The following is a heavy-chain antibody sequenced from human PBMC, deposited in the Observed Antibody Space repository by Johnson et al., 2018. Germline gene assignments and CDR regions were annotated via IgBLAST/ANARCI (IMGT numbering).Heavy chain of an antibody. Sequence: QVQLVQSGGGVVQPGRSLRLSCAASGFTFSSYGMHWVRQAPGKGLEWVAVISYDGSNKYYADSVKGRFTISRDNSKNTLYLQMNNLSAEDTAVYYCAKDGNYYDSSPDAFDIWGQGTMVTVSS. CDR3: AKDGNYYDSSPDAFDI. D-gene: IGHD3-22*01. CDR2: ISYDGSNK. J-gene: IGHJ3*02. V-gene: IGHV3-30*18. CDR1: GFTFSSYG.